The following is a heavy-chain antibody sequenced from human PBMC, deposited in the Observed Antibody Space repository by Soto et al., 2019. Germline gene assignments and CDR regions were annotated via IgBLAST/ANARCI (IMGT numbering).Heavy chain of an antibody. V-gene: IGHV5-51*01. CDR2: IYPGDSDT. J-gene: IGHJ6*02. Sequence: GESLKISCKGSGYSFTSYWIGWVRQMPGKGLEWMGIIYPGDSDTRYSPSFQGQVTISADKSISTAYLQWSSLKASDTAMYYCARFISSYYYGMDVWGQGTTVTVSS. CDR3: ARFISSYYYGMDV. CDR1: GYSFTSYW. D-gene: IGHD3-10*01.